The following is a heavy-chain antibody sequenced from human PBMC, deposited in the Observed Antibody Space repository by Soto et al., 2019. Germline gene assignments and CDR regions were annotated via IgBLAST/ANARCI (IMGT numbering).Heavy chain of an antibody. V-gene: IGHV3-30-3*01. D-gene: IGHD2-2*01. Sequence: GGSLRLSCAASGFTFSSYAMHWVRQAPGKGLEWVAVISYGGSNKYYADSVKGRFTISRDNSKNTLYLQMNSLRAEDTAVYYCAMLGYCSSTSCYHFDYWGQGTLVTVSS. CDR3: AMLGYCSSTSCYHFDY. J-gene: IGHJ4*02. CDR1: GFTFSSYA. CDR2: ISYGGSNK.